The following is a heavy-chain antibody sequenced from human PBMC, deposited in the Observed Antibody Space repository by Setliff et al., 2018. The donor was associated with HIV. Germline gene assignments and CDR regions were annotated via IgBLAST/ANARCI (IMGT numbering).Heavy chain of an antibody. CDR3: ATRGEQLYFYGMDV. CDR2: IHTNTGDP. D-gene: IGHD1-26*01. J-gene: IGHJ6*02. Sequence: ASVKVSCKASGYTFTSYAVNWVRQAPGQGLEWVGWIHTNTGDPTYAQGFTGRFVFSFDTSVSTAYLQISGLKAEDTAVYYCATRGEQLYFYGMDVWGQGPRSPSP. V-gene: IGHV7-4-1*02. CDR1: GYTFTSYA.